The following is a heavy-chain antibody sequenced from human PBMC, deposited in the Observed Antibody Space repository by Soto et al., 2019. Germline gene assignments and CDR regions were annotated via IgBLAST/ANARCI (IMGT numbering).Heavy chain of an antibody. Sequence: TGGSLRLSCAASGFTFSSYGMHWVRQAPGKGLEWVAVISYDGSNTNYADSVKGRFTLSRDNFKTTVYLQMNSLRPEDTAVYYCAKDGNDFWSGYYLYYGMNVWGQGTTVTVSS. D-gene: IGHD3-3*01. V-gene: IGHV3-30*18. CDR3: AKDGNDFWSGYYLYYGMNV. J-gene: IGHJ6*02. CDR1: GFTFSSYG. CDR2: ISYDGSNT.